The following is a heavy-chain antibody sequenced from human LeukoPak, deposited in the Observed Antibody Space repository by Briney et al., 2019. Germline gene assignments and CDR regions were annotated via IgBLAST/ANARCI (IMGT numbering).Heavy chain of an antibody. CDR1: GYTFTSYD. J-gene: IGHJ4*02. CDR2: MNPNSGKT. V-gene: IGHV1-8*01. D-gene: IGHD2-21*01. Sequence: ASVKVSCKASGYTFTSYDINWVRHATGQGLEWMGWMNPNSGKTGYAQKFQGRVTMTWDTSISTAYMELSSLRSEDTAIYYCARELRRDDCWGQGTLVTVSS. CDR3: ARELRRDDC.